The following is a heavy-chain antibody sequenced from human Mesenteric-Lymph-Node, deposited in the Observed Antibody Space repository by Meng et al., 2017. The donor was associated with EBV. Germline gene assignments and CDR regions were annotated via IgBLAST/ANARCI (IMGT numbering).Heavy chain of an antibody. Sequence: QGPLEESGPGLVMPSGTLSLTCAVSGGSISSSNWWSWVRQPPGKGLEWIGEIYHSGSTNYNPSLKSRVTISVDKSKNQFSLKLNSVTAADTAVYYCARGTVAGTHLDYWAQGTLVTASS. D-gene: IGHD6-19*01. V-gene: IGHV4-4*02. CDR3: ARGTVAGTHLDY. CDR1: GGSISSSNW. CDR2: IYHSGST. J-gene: IGHJ4*02.